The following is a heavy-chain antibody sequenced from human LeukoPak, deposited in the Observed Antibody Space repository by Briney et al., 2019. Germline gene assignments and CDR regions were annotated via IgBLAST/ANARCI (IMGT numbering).Heavy chain of an antibody. CDR2: ISSSGDTI. V-gene: IGHV3-23*01. J-gene: IGHJ4*02. CDR1: GFTFSSSA. D-gene: IGHD1-1*01. CDR3: AKADPGTGAFDY. Sequence: PGGSLRLSCAASGFTFSSSAMSWVRQAPGKGLEWVSAISSSGDTIFYADPVKGRFTVSRDNSKNTLYLQMNSLRVEDTAVYFCAKADPGTGAFDYWGQGSLVTVSS.